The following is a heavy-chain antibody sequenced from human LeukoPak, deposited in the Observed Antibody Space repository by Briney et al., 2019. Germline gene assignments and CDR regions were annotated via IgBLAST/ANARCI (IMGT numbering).Heavy chain of an antibody. CDR3: TRAGGLVRGVHYYYYMDV. CDR2: ISGSGGST. D-gene: IGHD3-10*01. V-gene: IGHV3-23*01. CDR1: GFTFDDYG. J-gene: IGHJ6*03. Sequence: GGSLRLSCAASGFTFDDYGMSWVRHAPGKGLEWVSAISGSGGSTYYADSVKGRFTISRDNSKNTLSLQMNSLRPEDTAVYYCTRAGGLVRGVHYYYYMDVWGKGTTVTISS.